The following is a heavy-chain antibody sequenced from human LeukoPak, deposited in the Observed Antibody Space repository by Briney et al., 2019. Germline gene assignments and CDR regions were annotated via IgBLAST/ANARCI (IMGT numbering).Heavy chain of an antibody. CDR1: GFTFSSYW. CDR2: IKQDGSEK. J-gene: IGHJ6*03. CDR3: ARDVYSGHDLELGNYYYYYMDV. Sequence: GGSLRLSCAASGFTFSSYWMSWVRQAPGKGLEWVANIKQDGSEKYYVDSVKGRFTISRDNAKNSLYLQMNSLRAEDTAVYYCARDVYSGHDLELGNYYYYYMDVWGKGTTVTVSS. D-gene: IGHD5-12*01. V-gene: IGHV3-7*01.